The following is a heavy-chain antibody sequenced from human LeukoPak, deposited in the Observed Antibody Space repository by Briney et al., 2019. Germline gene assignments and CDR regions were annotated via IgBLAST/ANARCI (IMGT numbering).Heavy chain of an antibody. CDR3: AKVPGTATRDY. D-gene: IGHD5-12*01. V-gene: IGHV3-23*01. CDR1: GFTFSTYA. Sequence: GGSLRLSCAVSGFTFSTYAMSWVRQAPGKGLEWVSGMSGIGGSTYYAHSVKGRFTISRDNSKNTLYLQMSSLRAGDTAVYFCAKVPGTATRDYWGQGTPVTVSS. CDR2: MSGIGGST. J-gene: IGHJ4*02.